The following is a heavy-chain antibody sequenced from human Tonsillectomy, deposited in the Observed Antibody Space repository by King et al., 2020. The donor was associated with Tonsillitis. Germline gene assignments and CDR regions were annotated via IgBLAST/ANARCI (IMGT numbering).Heavy chain of an antibody. V-gene: IGHV4-39*07. CDR3: ARLKWELLDSGMDV. CDR1: GGSVSSRSHY. J-gene: IGHJ6*02. D-gene: IGHD1-26*01. Sequence: QLQESGPGLMKPSETLSLGCTVSGGSVSSRSHYWGWIRQPPGKGLEWIGIIYYSGITYYKPSLKSRVTISVDTSKNQFSLKLSSVTIADTAVYYCARLKWELLDSGMDVWGQGTTVTVSS. CDR2: IYYSGIT.